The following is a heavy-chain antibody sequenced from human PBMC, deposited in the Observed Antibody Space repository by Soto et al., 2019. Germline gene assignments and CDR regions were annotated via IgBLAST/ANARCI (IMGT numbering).Heavy chain of an antibody. J-gene: IGHJ4*02. CDR2: IKQDGSEK. CDR3: ARVTDYYESSGYFDY. V-gene: IGHV3-7*01. CDR1: GFTFSSYW. D-gene: IGHD3-22*01. Sequence: EVQLVESWGGLVQPGGSLRLSCAASGFTFSSYWMSWVRQAPGKGLEWVANIKQDGSEKYYVDSVKGRFTISRDNAKNSLNLQMNSLRAEDTAVYYCARVTDYYESSGYFDYWGQGTLVTVSS.